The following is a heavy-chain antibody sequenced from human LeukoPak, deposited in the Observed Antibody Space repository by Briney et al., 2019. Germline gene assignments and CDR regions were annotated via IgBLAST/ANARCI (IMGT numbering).Heavy chain of an antibody. CDR2: ISYDGSDK. CDR1: GFTFSSYG. Sequence: GGSLRLSCAASGFTFSSYGMHWVRQAPGKGLEWVAVISYDGSDKYYADSVKGRFTISRDNSKNTLYLQMNSLRAEDTAVYYCARADYYDSSAYYNYYYDMDVWGQGTTVTVSS. J-gene: IGHJ6*02. CDR3: ARADYYDSSAYYNYYYDMDV. V-gene: IGHV3-30*03. D-gene: IGHD3-22*01.